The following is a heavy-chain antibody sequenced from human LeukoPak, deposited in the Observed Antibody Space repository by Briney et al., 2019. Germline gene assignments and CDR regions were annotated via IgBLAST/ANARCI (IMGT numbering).Heavy chain of an antibody. CDR2: IYYSGST. Sequence: SETLSLTCTVSGGSISGYYWSWIRQPPGKGLEWIGYIYYSGSTNYNPSLRSRVTISVDTSKNQFSLKLTSVTAADTAVYYCARGISGSYTSPHYWGQGTLVTVSS. V-gene: IGHV4-59*01. CDR3: ARGISGSYTSPHY. CDR1: GGSISGYY. J-gene: IGHJ4*02. D-gene: IGHD1-26*01.